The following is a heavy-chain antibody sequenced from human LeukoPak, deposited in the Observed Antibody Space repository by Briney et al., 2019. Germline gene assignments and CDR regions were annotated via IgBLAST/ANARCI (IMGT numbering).Heavy chain of an antibody. D-gene: IGHD3-9*01. CDR1: GFTFSKYA. Sequence: GGSLRLSCAASGFTFSKYAMSWVRQAPGKGLEWVSSIANNGVSTFYADSVKGRFTISRDISKNTLYLQMNSLRADDTAVYYCAKEYDILTGYSSDLGYWGQGTLVTVSS. CDR3: AKEYDILTGYSSDLGY. J-gene: IGHJ4*02. V-gene: IGHV3-23*01. CDR2: IANNGVST.